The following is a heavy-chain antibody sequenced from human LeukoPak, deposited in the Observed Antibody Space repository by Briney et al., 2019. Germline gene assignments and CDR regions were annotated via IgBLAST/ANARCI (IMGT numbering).Heavy chain of an antibody. Sequence: PSETLSLTCTVSGGSISSYYWSWIRQPPGKGLEWIGYIYYSGSTNYNPSLKSRVTISVDTSKNQFSLNLSSVTAADTAVYYCARLPDSRGRGPYYYGMDVWGQGTTVTVSS. D-gene: IGHD6-19*01. CDR3: ARLPDSRGRGPYYYGMDV. CDR1: GGSISSYY. V-gene: IGHV4-59*08. J-gene: IGHJ6*02. CDR2: IYYSGST.